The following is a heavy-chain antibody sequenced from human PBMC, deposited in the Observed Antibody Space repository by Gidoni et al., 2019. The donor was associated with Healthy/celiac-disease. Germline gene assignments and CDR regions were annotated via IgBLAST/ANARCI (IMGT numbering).Heavy chain of an antibody. CDR2: ISYDGSNK. J-gene: IGHJ4*02. CDR3: AKSLGSSSLGIDY. D-gene: IGHD6-13*01. Sequence: QVQLVVSGGGVVPPGRSLRLSCAASGFPFSSSGMHWVRQAPGKGREWVAIISYDGSNKYYADSVKGRFTISRDNSKNTLYLQMNSLRAEDTAVYYCAKSLGSSSLGIDYWGQGTLVTVSS. CDR1: GFPFSSSG. V-gene: IGHV3-30*18.